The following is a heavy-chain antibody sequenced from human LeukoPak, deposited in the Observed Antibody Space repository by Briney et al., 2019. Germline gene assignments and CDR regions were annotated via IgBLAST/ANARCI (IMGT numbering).Heavy chain of an antibody. D-gene: IGHD5-12*01. Sequence: GGSPRLSCAVSGFTFSHYAMSWVRQAPGTGLEWVGSLTDSGDAPYYADSVKGRLTISRDNSNSTLYLHISGLRDEDTAVYYCARGYSHNSGGWLDPWGQGTLVTVSS. J-gene: IGHJ5*02. CDR1: GFTFSHYA. V-gene: IGHV3-23*01. CDR3: ARGYSHNSGGWLDP. CDR2: LTDSGDAP.